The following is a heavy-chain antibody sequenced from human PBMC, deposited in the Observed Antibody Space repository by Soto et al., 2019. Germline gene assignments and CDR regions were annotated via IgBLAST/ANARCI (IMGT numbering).Heavy chain of an antibody. CDR2: INGGNGNT. J-gene: IGHJ4*02. Sequence: GASVKVSCKASGYTFTTYAMHWVRQAPGQRPEWMGWINGGNGNTKYSQKFQGRVTITRDTSASTAYMELSSLRSEDTAVYYCAGDRGSSGWYFDYWGQGTLVTVSS. V-gene: IGHV1-3*01. CDR3: AGDRGSSGWYFDY. CDR1: GYTFTTYA. D-gene: IGHD6-19*01.